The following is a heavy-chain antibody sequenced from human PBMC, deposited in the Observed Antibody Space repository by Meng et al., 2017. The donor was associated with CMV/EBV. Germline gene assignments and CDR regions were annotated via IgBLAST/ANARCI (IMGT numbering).Heavy chain of an antibody. CDR3: ATPVGAYYFDY. J-gene: IGHJ4*02. Sequence: ASVKVSCKASGYTFTSYYMHWVRQAPGQGLEWMGIINPSGGSTSYAQKFQGRVTMTRDTSTSTVYMELSSLRSEDTAVYYCATPVGAYYFDYWGQGTLVTVSS. CDR2: INPSGGST. CDR1: GYTFTSYY. V-gene: IGHV1-46*01. D-gene: IGHD3-16*01.